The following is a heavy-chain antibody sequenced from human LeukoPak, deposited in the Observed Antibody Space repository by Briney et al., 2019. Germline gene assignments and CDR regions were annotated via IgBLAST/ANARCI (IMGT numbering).Heavy chain of an antibody. D-gene: IGHD2-15*01. CDR1: GYTFTSYD. J-gene: IGHJ5*02. CDR3: ATAYCSGGSCGAWFDP. Sequence: GASVKVSCKASGYTFTSYDINWVRQATGQGLEWMGWMNPNRGNTGYAQKFQGRVTMTRNTSISTAYMELSSLRSEDTAVYYCATAYCSGGSCGAWFDPWGQGTLVTVSS. CDR2: MNPNRGNT. V-gene: IGHV1-8*01.